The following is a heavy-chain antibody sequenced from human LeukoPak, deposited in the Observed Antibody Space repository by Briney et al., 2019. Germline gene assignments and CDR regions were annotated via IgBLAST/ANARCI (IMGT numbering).Heavy chain of an antibody. D-gene: IGHD5-18*01. CDR3: ARDRSGYSYGPTDLFDY. CDR1: GYTFTSYY. V-gene: IGHV1-46*01. J-gene: IGHJ4*02. Sequence: ASVKVSCKASGYTFTSYYMHWVRQAPGQGLEWMGIINPSGGSTSYAQKFQGRVTMTRDTSTSTVYMELSSLRSEDTAVYYCARDRSGYSYGPTDLFDYWGQGTLVTVSS. CDR2: INPSGGST.